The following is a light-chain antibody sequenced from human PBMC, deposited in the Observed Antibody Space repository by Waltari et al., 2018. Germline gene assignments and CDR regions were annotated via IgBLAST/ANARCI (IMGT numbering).Light chain of an antibody. CDR2: QVS. Sequence: QSALTPPASVSGSPGQSITIPHPGTSSDFGSSDLVSWYQQHPGKAPKLVIYQVSKRPSGVSNRFSGSKSDNTASLTISGVQAEDEGDYYCCSYGGSSTFWVFGGGTKLTVL. V-gene: IGLV2-23*02. CDR3: CSYGGSSTFWV. J-gene: IGLJ3*02. CDR1: SSDFGSSDL.